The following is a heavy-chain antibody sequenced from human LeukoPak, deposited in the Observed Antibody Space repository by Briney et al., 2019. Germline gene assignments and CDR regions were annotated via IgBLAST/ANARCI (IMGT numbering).Heavy chain of an antibody. J-gene: IGHJ4*02. CDR1: GFTFSSYS. CDR2: ISSSSSTI. CDR3: ARGEYYYDSSGYSKPFDY. D-gene: IGHD3-22*01. Sequence: PGGSLRLSCAASGFTFSSYSMNWVRQAPGKGLEWVSYISSSSSTIYYADSVKGRFTISRDNAKNSLYLQMNSLRAEDTAVYYCARGEYYYDSSGYSKPFDYWGQGTLVTVSS. V-gene: IGHV3-48*01.